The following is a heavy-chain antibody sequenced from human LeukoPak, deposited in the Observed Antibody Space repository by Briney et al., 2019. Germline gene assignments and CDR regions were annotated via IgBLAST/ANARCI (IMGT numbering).Heavy chain of an antibody. D-gene: IGHD1-26*01. J-gene: IGHJ4*02. CDR2: ISAYNGNT. V-gene: IGHV1-18*01. CDR3: ARMRQWELLLLDY. CDR1: GYTFTSYG. Sequence: GASVKVSCKASGYTFTSYGISWVRQAPGQGLEWMGWISAYNGNTKYSQKFQGRVTITRDTSASTAYMKLSSLRSEDTAVYYCARMRQWELLLLDYWGQGTLVTVSS.